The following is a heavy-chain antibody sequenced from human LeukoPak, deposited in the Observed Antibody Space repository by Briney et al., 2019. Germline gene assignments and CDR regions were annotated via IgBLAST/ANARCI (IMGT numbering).Heavy chain of an antibody. CDR1: GDSVSSNSAA. CDR3: ARYDSATGHFDY. J-gene: IGHJ4*02. V-gene: IGHV6-1*01. CDR2: RYYRSKWYN. Sequence: SHALSLTCAISGDSVSSNSAAWNWIRQSPSRGLEWLGRRYYRSKWYNDYAVSVKSRITINPDTSRNQFSLQLNSVTPEDTAVYYCARYDSATGHFDYWGQGTLVTVSS. D-gene: IGHD6-13*01.